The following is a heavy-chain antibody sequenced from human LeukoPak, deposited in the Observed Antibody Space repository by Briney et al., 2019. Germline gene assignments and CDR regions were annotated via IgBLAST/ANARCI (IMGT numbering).Heavy chain of an antibody. Sequence: GGSLRLSCAASGFTFSSYSMNWVRQAPGKGLEWVSSISSSSYIYYADSVKGRFTISRDNAKNSLYLQMNSLRAEDTAVHYCARTPSYYYDSSGYYYFPFDYWGQGTLVTVSS. J-gene: IGHJ4*02. CDR3: ARTPSYYYDSSGYYYFPFDY. V-gene: IGHV3-21*01. CDR2: ISSSSYI. D-gene: IGHD3-22*01. CDR1: GFTFSSYS.